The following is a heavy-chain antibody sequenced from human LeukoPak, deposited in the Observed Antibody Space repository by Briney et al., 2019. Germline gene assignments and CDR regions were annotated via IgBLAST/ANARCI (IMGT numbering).Heavy chain of an antibody. CDR2: IYYSGST. D-gene: IGHD6-19*01. Sequence: SETLSLTCTVSGGSISSHYWSWIRQPPGKGLEWIGYIYYSGSTNYNPSLKSRVTISVDTSKNQFSLKLSSVTAADTAVYYCARARDHSSGWFYYYYMDVWGKGTTVTVSS. CDR1: GGSISSHY. CDR3: ARARDHSSGWFYYYYMDV. V-gene: IGHV4-59*11. J-gene: IGHJ6*03.